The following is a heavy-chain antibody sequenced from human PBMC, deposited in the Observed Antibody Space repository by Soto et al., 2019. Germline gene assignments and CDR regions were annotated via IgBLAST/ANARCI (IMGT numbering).Heavy chain of an antibody. J-gene: IGHJ3*02. CDR1: GFIFSSYA. D-gene: IGHD6-19*01. V-gene: IGHV3-23*01. CDR2: ISGSGTTA. Sequence: EVQLLESGGGLVQPGGSLRLSCAASGFIFSSYAMSWVRQAPGKGLEWVSAISGSGTTAYYADSVKGRFTFSRDNSKNTMYLQMNSLRAEDTAVYYCSKTTDGWFSAFAIWGQGTMFIVSS. CDR3: SKTTDGWFSAFAI.